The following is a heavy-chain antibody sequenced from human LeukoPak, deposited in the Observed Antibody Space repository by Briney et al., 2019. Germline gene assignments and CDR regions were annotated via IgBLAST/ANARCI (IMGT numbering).Heavy chain of an antibody. CDR1: GFTFSSYG. J-gene: IGHJ4*02. CDR3: AKATAPYSGSYYDY. D-gene: IGHD1-26*01. Sequence: GGSLRLSCAASGFTFSSYGMHWVRQAPGKGLEWVAVISYDGSNKYYADSVKGRFTISRDNPKNTLYLQMNSLRAEDTAVYYCAKATAPYSGSYYDYWGQGTLVTVSS. CDR2: ISYDGSNK. V-gene: IGHV3-30*18.